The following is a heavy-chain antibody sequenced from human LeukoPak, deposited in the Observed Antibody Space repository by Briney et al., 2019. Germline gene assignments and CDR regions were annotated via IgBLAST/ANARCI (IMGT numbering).Heavy chain of an antibody. CDR1: GFTFSDYY. D-gene: IGHD1-26*01. CDR2: ISSSGSTI. J-gene: IGHJ4*02. V-gene: IGHV3-11*01. Sequence: PVGSLRLSCAASGFTFSDYYMSWIRQAPGKGLEWVSYISSSGSTIYYADSVKGRFTISRDNAKNSLYLQVNSLRAEDTAVYYCARAYSGSYYYFDYWGQGTLVTVSS. CDR3: ARAYSGSYYYFDY.